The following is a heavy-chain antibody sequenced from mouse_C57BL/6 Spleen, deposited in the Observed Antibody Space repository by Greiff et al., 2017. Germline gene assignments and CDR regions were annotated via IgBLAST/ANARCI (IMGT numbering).Heavy chain of an antibody. CDR3: ARRYYGSRDYAMDY. CDR2: ISSGSSTI. Sequence: EVQGVESGGGLVKPGGSLKLSCAASGFTFSDYGMHWVRQAPEKGLEWVAYISSGSSTIYYADTVKGRFTISRDNAKNTLFLQMTSLRSEDTAMYYCARRYYGSRDYAMDYWGQGTSVIVSS. CDR1: GFTFSDYG. D-gene: IGHD1-1*01. V-gene: IGHV5-17*01. J-gene: IGHJ4*01.